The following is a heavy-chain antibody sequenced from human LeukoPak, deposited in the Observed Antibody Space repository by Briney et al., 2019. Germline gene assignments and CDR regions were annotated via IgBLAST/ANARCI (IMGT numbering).Heavy chain of an antibody. Sequence: GVSVKVSCKASGYTFTDYYMHWVRQAPGQGLQWMGWINAKSGGTTIAQNFQGRVTMTRDTSVSTAYMELSSLKSDDTAIFYCARIPVTSYGDFDNWGQGTLVTVSS. CDR2: INAKSGGT. D-gene: IGHD2/OR15-2a*01. CDR1: GYTFTDYY. V-gene: IGHV1-2*02. J-gene: IGHJ4*02. CDR3: ARIPVTSYGDFDN.